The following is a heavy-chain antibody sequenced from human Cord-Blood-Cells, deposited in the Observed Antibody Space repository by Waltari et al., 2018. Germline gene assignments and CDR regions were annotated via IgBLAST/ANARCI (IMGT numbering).Heavy chain of an antibody. J-gene: IGHJ3*02. Sequence: QVQLVQSGAEVKKPGSSVKVSCKASGGTFSSYAISWVRQAPGQGLEWMGGIIPIFGTANDAQKFQGRVTITADESTSTAYMELSSLRSEDTAVYYCASGYCTNGVCYDAVDIWGQGTMVTVSS. CDR3: ASGYCTNGVCYDAVDI. V-gene: IGHV1-69*01. CDR2: IIPIFGTA. CDR1: GGTFSSYA. D-gene: IGHD2-8*01.